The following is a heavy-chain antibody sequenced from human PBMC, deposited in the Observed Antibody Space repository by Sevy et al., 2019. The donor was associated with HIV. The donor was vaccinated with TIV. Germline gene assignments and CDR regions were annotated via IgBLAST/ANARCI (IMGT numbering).Heavy chain of an antibody. Sequence: SETLSLTCTVSGGSISSYYWSWIRQPPGKGLEWIGYIYYSGSTNYNPSLKSRVTISVDTSKNQFSLKLSSVTAADTAVYYGAGGPLWGLKGWFDPWGQGTLVTVSS. J-gene: IGHJ5*02. CDR1: GGSISSYY. D-gene: IGHD7-27*01. CDR2: IYYSGST. V-gene: IGHV4-59*01. CDR3: AGGPLWGLKGWFDP.